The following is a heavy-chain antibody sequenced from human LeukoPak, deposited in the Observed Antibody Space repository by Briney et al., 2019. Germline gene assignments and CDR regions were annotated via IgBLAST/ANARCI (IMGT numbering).Heavy chain of an antibody. CDR1: GGTFSSYA. Sequence: SVKVSCKASGGTFSSYAISWVRQAPGQGLEWMGGIIPIFGTANYAQKFQGRVTITADESTSTAYMELSSLRSEDTAVYYCAKTGQRGPGGIMYAFDIWGQGTMVTVSS. V-gene: IGHV1-69*01. CDR3: AKTGQRGPGGIMYAFDI. D-gene: IGHD2/OR15-2a*01. J-gene: IGHJ3*02. CDR2: IIPIFGTA.